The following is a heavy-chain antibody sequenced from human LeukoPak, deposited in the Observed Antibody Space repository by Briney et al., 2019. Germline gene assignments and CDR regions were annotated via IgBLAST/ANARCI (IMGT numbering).Heavy chain of an antibody. CDR2: IYHSGST. CDR1: GGSISSSNW. D-gene: IGHD3-10*01. Sequence: SPSETLSLTCAVSGGSISSSNWWSWVRQPPGKGLEWIGEIYHSGSTNYNPSLKSRVTIPVDKSKNQFSLKLSSVTAADTAVYYCARVYYGSGSYPHFDYWGQGTLVTVSS. V-gene: IGHV4-4*02. J-gene: IGHJ4*02. CDR3: ARVYYGSGSYPHFDY.